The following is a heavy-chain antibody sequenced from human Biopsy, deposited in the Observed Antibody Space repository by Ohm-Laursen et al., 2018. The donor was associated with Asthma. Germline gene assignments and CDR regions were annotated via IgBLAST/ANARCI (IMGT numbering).Heavy chain of an antibody. Sequence: SLRLSCAASGFTFSDYYMSWVRQAPGKGLEWISYINGKSNSIEYADSVKGRFTISRDKAKNSLYLQMNSLRAEDTAVYYCARDSYSSGLYDDFESWGQGTLVTVSS. V-gene: IGHV3-11*01. CDR1: GFTFSDYY. J-gene: IGHJ4*02. CDR2: INGKSNSI. D-gene: IGHD6-19*01. CDR3: ARDSYSSGLYDDFES.